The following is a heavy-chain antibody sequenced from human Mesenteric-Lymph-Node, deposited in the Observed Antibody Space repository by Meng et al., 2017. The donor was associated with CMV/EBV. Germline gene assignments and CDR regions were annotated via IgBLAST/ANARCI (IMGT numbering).Heavy chain of an antibody. V-gene: IGHV3-30*02. Sequence: LSLTCAASGFTFSNYGIHWVRQAPGKGLEWVAFIRYDGSNKYYADSVKGRFTISRDNSKNTLYLQMNSLRAEDTAVYYCAKDRCSSTTCYFSYYFDYWGQGTLVTVSS. CDR1: GFTFSNYG. J-gene: IGHJ4*02. CDR3: AKDRCSSTTCYFSYYFDY. D-gene: IGHD2-2*01. CDR2: IRYDGSNK.